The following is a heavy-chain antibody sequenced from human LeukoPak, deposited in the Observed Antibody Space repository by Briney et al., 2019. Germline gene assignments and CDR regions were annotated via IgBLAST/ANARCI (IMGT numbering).Heavy chain of an antibody. V-gene: IGHV5-51*01. D-gene: IGHD3-22*01. Sequence: GESLKISCKGSGYRFTSYWIGWVRQMPGKGLEWMGIIHPGDSDTRYSPSFQGQVTISADKSISTAYLQWSSLKASDTDMYYCASGYYDSSGAFDIWGQGTMVTVSS. CDR3: ASGYYDSSGAFDI. CDR1: GYRFTSYW. J-gene: IGHJ3*02. CDR2: IHPGDSDT.